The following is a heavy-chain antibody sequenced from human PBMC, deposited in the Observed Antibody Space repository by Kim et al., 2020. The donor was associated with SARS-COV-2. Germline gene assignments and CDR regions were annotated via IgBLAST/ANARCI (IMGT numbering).Heavy chain of an antibody. Sequence: GGSLRLSCAASGFTFSSYAMSWVRQAPGKGLEWVSAISGSGGSTYYADPVKGRFTISRDNSKNTLYLQMNSLRAEDTAVYYCAKSGNYDIMNWFDPWGQGTLVTVSS. CDR1: GFTFSSYA. D-gene: IGHD3-22*01. J-gene: IGHJ5*02. CDR3: AKSGNYDIMNWFDP. V-gene: IGHV3-23*01. CDR2: ISGSGGST.